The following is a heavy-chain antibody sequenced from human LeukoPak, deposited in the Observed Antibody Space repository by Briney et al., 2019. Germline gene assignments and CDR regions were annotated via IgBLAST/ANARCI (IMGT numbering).Heavy chain of an antibody. Sequence: PSETPPLTCTVSGGSISSSSYYWGWIRQPPGKGLEWIGSIYYSGSTYYNPSLKSRVTISVDTSKNQFSLKLSSVTAADTAVYYCARHQIAAGLYYFDYWGQGTLVTVSS. CDR1: GGSISSSSYY. D-gene: IGHD6-13*01. V-gene: IGHV4-39*01. J-gene: IGHJ4*02. CDR2: IYYSGST. CDR3: ARHQIAAGLYYFDY.